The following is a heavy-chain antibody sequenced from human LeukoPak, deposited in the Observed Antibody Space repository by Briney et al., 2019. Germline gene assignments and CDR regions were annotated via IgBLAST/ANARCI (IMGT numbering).Heavy chain of an antibody. CDR3: ARGPTGDYYYDSSAYFPYNWFDP. CDR2: IKQDGSEK. Sequence: GGSLRLSCAASGFTFSSYWMSWVRQAPGKGLEWVANIKQDGSEKYYVDSVKGRFTISRDNAKNSLYLQMNSLRAEDTAVYYCARGPTGDYYYDSSAYFPYNWFDPWGQGTLVTVSS. CDR1: GFTFSSYW. D-gene: IGHD3-22*01. J-gene: IGHJ5*02. V-gene: IGHV3-7*01.